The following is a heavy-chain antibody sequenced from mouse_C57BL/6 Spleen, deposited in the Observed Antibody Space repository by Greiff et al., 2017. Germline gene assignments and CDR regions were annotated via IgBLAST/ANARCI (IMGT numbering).Heavy chain of an antibody. CDR3: ARYEDGYYAGWFAY. CDR2: IHPTSGSP. Sequence: QVQLQQPGAELVKPGASVKLSCKASGYTFTSYWMHWVKQRPGQGLEWIGMIHPTSGSPNYNEKFKSKATLTVDKASSTAYMQLSSLTSDDSAVYYCARYEDGYYAGWFAYWGQGTLVTVSA. J-gene: IGHJ3*01. CDR1: GYTFTSYW. D-gene: IGHD2-3*01. V-gene: IGHV1-64*01.